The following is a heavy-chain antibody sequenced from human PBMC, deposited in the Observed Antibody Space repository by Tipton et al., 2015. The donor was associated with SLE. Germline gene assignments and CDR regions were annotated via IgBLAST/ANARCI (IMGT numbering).Heavy chain of an antibody. V-gene: IGHV3-48*03. CDR1: GFTFSSYE. J-gene: IGHJ3*02. CDR2: ISSSGSTI. D-gene: IGHD1-26*01. CDR3: ARGGATEAFDI. Sequence: GSLRLSCAASGFTFSSYEMNWVRRAPGKGLEWVSYISSSGSTIYYADSVKGRFTISRDNAKNSLYLQMNSLRAEDTAVYYCARGGATEAFDIWGQGTMVTVSS.